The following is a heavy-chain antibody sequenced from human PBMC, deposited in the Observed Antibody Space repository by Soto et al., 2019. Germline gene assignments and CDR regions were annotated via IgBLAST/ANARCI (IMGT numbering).Heavy chain of an antibody. V-gene: IGHV3-30*18. CDR3: AKRLMSVDYYYYGMDV. CDR2: ISYDGSNK. J-gene: IGHJ6*02. CDR1: GFTFSSYG. D-gene: IGHD3-16*01. Sequence: GGSLRLSCAASGFTFSSYGMHWVRQAPGKGLEWVAVISYDGSNKYYADSVKGRFTISRDNSKNTLYLQMNSLRAEDTAVYYCAKRLMSVDYYYYGMDVWGQGTTVTVSS.